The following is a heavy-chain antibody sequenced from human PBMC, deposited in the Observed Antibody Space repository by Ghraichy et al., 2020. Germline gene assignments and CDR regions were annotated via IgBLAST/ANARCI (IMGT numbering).Heavy chain of an antibody. CDR1: GGSFSGYY. Sequence: SETLSLTCAVYGGSFSGYYWSWIRQPPGKGLEWIGEIIHSGSTNYNPSLKSRVTISVDTSKKQFSLKLSSVTAADTAVYYCARGFFVGDLYYGMDVWGQGITVTVSS. CDR2: IIHSGST. CDR3: ARGFFVGDLYYGMDV. D-gene: IGHD3-16*01. V-gene: IGHV4-34*01. J-gene: IGHJ6*02.